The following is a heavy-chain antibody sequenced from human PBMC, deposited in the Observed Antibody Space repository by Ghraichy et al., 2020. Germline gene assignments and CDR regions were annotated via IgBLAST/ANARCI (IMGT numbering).Heavy chain of an antibody. J-gene: IGHJ6*02. V-gene: IGHV3-7*01. CDR2: IKQDGSEK. Sequence: GGSLRLSCAASGFTFSSYWMSWVRQAPGKGLEWVANIKQDGSEKYYVDSVKGRFTISRDNVKNSLYLQMNSLRAEDTAVYYCAREIGRIAAAGPRYYYYYGMDVWGQGTTVTISS. CDR3: AREIGRIAAAGPRYYYYYGMDV. D-gene: IGHD6-13*01. CDR1: GFTFSSYW.